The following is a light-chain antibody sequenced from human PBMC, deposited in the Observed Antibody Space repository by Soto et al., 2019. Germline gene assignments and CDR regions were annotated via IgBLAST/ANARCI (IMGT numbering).Light chain of an antibody. V-gene: IGLV2-14*01. CDR1: SSDVGGYNY. Sequence: QSVLTQPASVSGSPGQSITISCTGTSSDVGGYNYVSWYQQHPGKAPKLMIYDVSNRPSGVSNRFSGSKSGNTASLTISGLQAEEEADYYCSSYTSSSTLCVFGTGTKVTVL. CDR2: DVS. CDR3: SSYTSSSTLCV. J-gene: IGLJ1*01.